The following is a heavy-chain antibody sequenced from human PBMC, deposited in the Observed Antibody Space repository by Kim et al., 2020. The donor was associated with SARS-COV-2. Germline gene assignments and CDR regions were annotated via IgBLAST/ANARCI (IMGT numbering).Heavy chain of an antibody. J-gene: IGHJ5*02. CDR3: ARGRIRFLEWLLTENWFDP. CDR1: GGSFSGYY. Sequence: SETLSHTCAVYGGSFSGYYWSWIRQPPGKGLEWIGEINHSGSTNYNPSLKSRVTISVDTSKNQFSLKLSSVTAADTAVYYCARGRIRFLEWLLTENWFDP. CDR2: INHSGST. D-gene: IGHD3-3*01. V-gene: IGHV4-34*01.